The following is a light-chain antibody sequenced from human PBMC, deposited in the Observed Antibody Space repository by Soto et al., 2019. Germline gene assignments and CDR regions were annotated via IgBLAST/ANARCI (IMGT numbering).Light chain of an antibody. CDR2: GAS. V-gene: IGKV3-15*01. CDR3: QQYNNWPFT. Sequence: EIVMTQSPATLSVSPGERATLSCRASQSVSSNLAWYQQQPGQAPRLLIYGASTRATGIPARFSGSGSGTEFTLTISSLQSEDFAVYYCQQYNNWPFTYGQGTRPEIK. CDR1: QSVSSN. J-gene: IGKJ5*01.